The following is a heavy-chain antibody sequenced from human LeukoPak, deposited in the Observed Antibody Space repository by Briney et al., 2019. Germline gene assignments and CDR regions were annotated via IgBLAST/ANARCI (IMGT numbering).Heavy chain of an antibody. V-gene: IGHV3-23*01. CDR3: AKDLRVYYDSSGYYYPEPFDY. CDR2: ISGSGGST. D-gene: IGHD3-22*01. CDR1: GFTFSSYA. J-gene: IGHJ4*02. Sequence: PGGSLRLSCAASGFTFSSYAMSWVRQAPGKGLEWVSAISGSGGSTYYADSVKGRLTISRDNSKNTLYLQMNSLRAEDTAVYYCAKDLRVYYDSSGYYYPEPFDYWGQGTLVTVSS.